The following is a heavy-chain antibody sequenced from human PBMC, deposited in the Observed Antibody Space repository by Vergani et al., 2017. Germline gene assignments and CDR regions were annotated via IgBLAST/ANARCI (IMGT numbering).Heavy chain of an antibody. Sequence: QVQLVQSGAEVKKPGSSVKVSCKASGGTFSSHAISWVRQAPGQGLEWMGRIIPIFGTANYAQKFQGRVTITADESTSTAYMELSSLRSEDTAGYYCARDVVASSSWYKPDDWGQGTLVTVSS. CDR2: IIPIFGTA. J-gene: IGHJ4*02. V-gene: IGHV1-69*18. CDR3: ARDVVASSSWYKPDD. CDR1: GGTFSSHA. D-gene: IGHD6-13*01.